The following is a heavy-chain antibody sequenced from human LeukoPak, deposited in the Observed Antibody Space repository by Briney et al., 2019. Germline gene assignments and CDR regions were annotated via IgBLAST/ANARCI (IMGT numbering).Heavy chain of an antibody. D-gene: IGHD7-27*01. J-gene: IGHJ4*02. Sequence: SQTLSLTCAISGDSVSSNSTAWNWIMQSPSRGLEWLGRTYYRSKWYNDYAVSVKSRITINPDTSKNQSSLQLNSVTPEDTAVYYCARDVGTSAPFDYWGQGTLVTVSS. CDR1: GDSVSSNSTA. V-gene: IGHV6-1*01. CDR3: ARDVGTSAPFDY. CDR2: TYYRSKWYN.